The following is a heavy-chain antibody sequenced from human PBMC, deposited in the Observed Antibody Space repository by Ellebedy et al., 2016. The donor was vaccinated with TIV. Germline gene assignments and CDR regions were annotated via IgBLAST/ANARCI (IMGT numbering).Heavy chain of an antibody. CDR3: AKDLGNWNDEGGQSDHADY. J-gene: IGHJ4*02. CDR1: GFTFSSYA. Sequence: GESLKISXAASGFTFSSYAMSWVRQAPGKGLEWVSAISGSGGSTYYADSVKGRFTISRDNSKNTLYLQMNSLRAEDTAVYYCAKDLGNWNDEGGQSDHADYWGQGTLVTVSS. CDR2: ISGSGGST. V-gene: IGHV3-23*01. D-gene: IGHD1-1*01.